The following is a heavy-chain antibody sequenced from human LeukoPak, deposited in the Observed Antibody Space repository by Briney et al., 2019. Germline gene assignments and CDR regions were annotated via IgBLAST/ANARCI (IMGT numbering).Heavy chain of an antibody. CDR2: INPISGGT. V-gene: IGHV1-2*02. Sequence: ASVKVSCKTSGYTFTGCYMHWVRQAPGQGLEWMGWINPISGGTKYAQKFQGRVTMTRDTSISTAYMELNRLRSDDTAVYYCARTITLIVEYAFDIWGQGTMVTVSS. CDR1: GYTFTGCY. CDR3: ARTITLIVEYAFDI. J-gene: IGHJ3*02. D-gene: IGHD3-22*01.